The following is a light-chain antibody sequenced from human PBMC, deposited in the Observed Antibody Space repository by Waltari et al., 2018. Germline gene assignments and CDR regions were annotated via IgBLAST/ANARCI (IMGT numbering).Light chain of an antibody. V-gene: IGKV3-20*01. Sequence: EIVLTQSPGTLSLSPGERATLSCRASQSVRSNYLAWYQQKPVQAPRLLIYGASSRATGIPDRFSGSGSGTDFTLTISRLEPEDFAVFYCQQYGTSPYTFGQGTKLDIK. CDR3: QQYGTSPYT. CDR2: GAS. J-gene: IGKJ2*01. CDR1: QSVRSNY.